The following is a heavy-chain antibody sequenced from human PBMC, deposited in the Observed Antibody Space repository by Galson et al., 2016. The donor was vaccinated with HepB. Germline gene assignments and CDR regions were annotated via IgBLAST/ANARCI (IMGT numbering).Heavy chain of an antibody. CDR2: ISAMDDQI. CDR1: GFTFSSFG. J-gene: IGHJ4*02. D-gene: IGHD2-21*01. Sequence: SLRLSCAGTGFTFSSFGMSWVRQAPGKGLEWVSVISAMDDQIYYADSVRGRFTISRDNSRSSLFLGMNSLRAEDTAVYYCVISIRVISVGPFDFWGQGTPFVVAS. V-gene: IGHV3-23*01. CDR3: VISIRVISVGPFDF.